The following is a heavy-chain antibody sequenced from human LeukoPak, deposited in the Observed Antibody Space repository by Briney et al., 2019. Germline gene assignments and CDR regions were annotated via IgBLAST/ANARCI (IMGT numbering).Heavy chain of an antibody. D-gene: IGHD5-18*01. CDR2: IYHSGST. CDR3: ARESSTAMIDP. V-gene: IGHV4-30-2*01. Sequence: SETLSLTCAVSGGSISSGGYSWSWIRQPPGKGLEWIGYIYHSGSTYYNPSLKSRVTISVDRSKNQFSLKLSSVTAADTAVYYCARESSTAMIDPWGQGTLVTVSS. J-gene: IGHJ5*02. CDR1: GGSISSGGYS.